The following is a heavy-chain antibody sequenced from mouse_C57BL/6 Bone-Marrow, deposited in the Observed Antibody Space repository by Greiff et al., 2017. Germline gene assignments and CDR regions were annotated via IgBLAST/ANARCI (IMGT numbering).Heavy chain of an antibody. CDR3: ARAYSNYEGFAY. V-gene: IGHV1-80*01. CDR1: GYAFSSYW. CDR2: IYPGDGDT. D-gene: IGHD2-5*01. Sequence: QVQLQQSGAELVKPGASVKISCKASGYAFSSYWMNWVKQRPGKGLEWIGQIYPGDGDTNYNGKFKGKATLTADKSSSTAYMQLSGLTSEDSAVYFCARAYSNYEGFAYWGQGTLVTVSA. J-gene: IGHJ3*01.